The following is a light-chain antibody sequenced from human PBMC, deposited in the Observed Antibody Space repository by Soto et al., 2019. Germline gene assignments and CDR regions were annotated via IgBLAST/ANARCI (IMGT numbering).Light chain of an antibody. CDR3: QQYNNWPWT. V-gene: IGKV3-15*01. J-gene: IGKJ1*01. CDR1: QSVSVN. Sequence: EIVMTQSPGTLSVSPGERATLSCRASQSVSVNLAWYQQKPGQAPRLLIYGVSTRATGIPARFSGSESGTEFTLTISSLQSEDFAVYYCQQYNNWPWTFGQGTKVEIK. CDR2: GVS.